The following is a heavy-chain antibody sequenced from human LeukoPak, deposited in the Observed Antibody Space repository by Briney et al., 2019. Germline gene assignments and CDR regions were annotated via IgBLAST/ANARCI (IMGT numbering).Heavy chain of an antibody. CDR2: IYHSGST. D-gene: IGHD3-3*01. J-gene: IGHJ4*02. V-gene: IGHV4-38-2*01. CDR1: GYSISSGYY. CDR3: ARQLDKTRYYDFWSGYYNPTDFDY. Sequence: SETLSLTCAVSGYSISSGYYWGWIRQPPGKGLEWFGSIYHSGSTYYNPSLKSRVTISVDTSKNQFSLKLGSVTAADTAVYYCARQLDKTRYYDFWSGYYNPTDFDYWGQGTLVTVSS.